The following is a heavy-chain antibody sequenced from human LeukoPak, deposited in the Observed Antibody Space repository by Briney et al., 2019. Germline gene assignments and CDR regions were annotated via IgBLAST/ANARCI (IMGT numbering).Heavy chain of an antibody. Sequence: SETLSLTCTVSGDSIRSFYWSWIRQPPGKGLEWIGHIYYSRSTNYNPSLKSRVTISVDMSKNQFSLKMTSVNAADTAVYYCASDPGGSADYWGQGTLVTVSS. CDR2: IYYSRST. CDR1: GDSIRSFY. J-gene: IGHJ4*02. CDR3: ASDPGGSADY. D-gene: IGHD2-15*01. V-gene: IGHV4-59*01.